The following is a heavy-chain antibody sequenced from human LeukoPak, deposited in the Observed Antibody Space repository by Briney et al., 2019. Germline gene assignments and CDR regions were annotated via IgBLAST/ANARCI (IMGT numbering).Heavy chain of an antibody. V-gene: IGHV1-2*02. CDR1: GYTFTGYY. CDR3: ARYDILTGYPYSYYYYGMDV. Sequence: ASVKVSCKASGYTFTGYYMHWVRQAPGQGLEWMGWINPNSGGTNYAQKFQGRVTMTRDTSISTAYMELNRLRSDDTAVYYCARYDILTGYPYSYYYYGMDVWGQGTTVTVSS. D-gene: IGHD3-9*01. J-gene: IGHJ6*02. CDR2: INPNSGGT.